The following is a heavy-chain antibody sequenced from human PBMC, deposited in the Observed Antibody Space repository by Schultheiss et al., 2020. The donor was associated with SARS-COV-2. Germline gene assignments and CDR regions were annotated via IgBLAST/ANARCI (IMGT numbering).Heavy chain of an antibody. V-gene: IGHV1-18*01. D-gene: IGHD6-19*01. Sequence: ASVKVSCKASGGTFSSYGISWVRQAPGQGLEWMGWISAYNGNTNYAQKLQGRVTMTTDTSTSTAYMELRSLRSDDTAVYYCARDAGGWYGRAAFDIWGQGTMVTVSS. CDR2: ISAYNGNT. CDR3: ARDAGGWYGRAAFDI. J-gene: IGHJ3*02. CDR1: GGTFSSYG.